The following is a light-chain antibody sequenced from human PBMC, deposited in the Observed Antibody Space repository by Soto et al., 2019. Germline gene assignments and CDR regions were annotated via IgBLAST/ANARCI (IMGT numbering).Light chain of an antibody. J-gene: IGKJ1*01. CDR1: QTIGSS. Sequence: DIEMTQSPYTLSASFGDRVTITCRASQTIGSSLAWYQHKPGKAPKLLIYAASSLESGVPSRFSGSGSGTEFTLTISSLQPEDFATYYCQKFHSFSRKFGQGTKVDIK. CDR2: AAS. V-gene: IGKV1-5*01. CDR3: QKFHSFSRK.